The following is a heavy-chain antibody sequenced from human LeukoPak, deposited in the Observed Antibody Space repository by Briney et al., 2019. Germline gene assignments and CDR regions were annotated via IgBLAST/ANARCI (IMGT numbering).Heavy chain of an antibody. V-gene: IGHV5-51*01. D-gene: IGHD4-17*01. CDR1: GYSFTSYW. CDR2: IYPGDSDT. J-gene: IGHJ2*01. CDR3: ARHTNSVQSHNYGDYHTAADWYFDL. Sequence: GESLKISCKGFGYSFTSYWIGWVRQMPGKGLEWMGIIYPGDSDTRYSPSFQGQVTISADKSISTAYLQWSSLKASDTAMYYCARHTNSVQSHNYGDYHTAADWYFDLWGRGTLVTVSS.